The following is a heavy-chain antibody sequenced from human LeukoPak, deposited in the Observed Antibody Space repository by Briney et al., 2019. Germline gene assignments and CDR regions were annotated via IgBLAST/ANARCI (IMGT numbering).Heavy chain of an antibody. CDR2: MSGSSNYI. J-gene: IGHJ4*02. CDR3: ARVGSTWSYFDY. CDR1: GFTFSSYS. D-gene: IGHD6-13*01. V-gene: IGHV3-21*01. Sequence: GGSLRLSCAASGFTFSSYSMNWACRAPGKGMEWVSFMSGSSNYIYYADSVKGRFTISRDNAKNSLYLQMHRLRAEDTAVYYCARVGSTWSYFDYWGQGTLVTVSS.